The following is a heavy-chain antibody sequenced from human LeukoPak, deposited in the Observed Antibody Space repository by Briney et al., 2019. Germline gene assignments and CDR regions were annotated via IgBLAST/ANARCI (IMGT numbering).Heavy chain of an antibody. CDR3: ARGPRDTDVPYSDY. CDR2: ISSSGTTI. V-gene: IGHV3-11*01. Sequence: PGGSLRLSCAASGFTFSDYYMSWIRQAPGKGLEWVSYISSSGTTIYYADSVKGRFTISRDNSKNTLYLQMNTLRAEDTAVYYCARGPRDTDVPYSDYWGQGTLVTVSS. D-gene: IGHD5-18*01. CDR1: GFTFSDYY. J-gene: IGHJ4*02.